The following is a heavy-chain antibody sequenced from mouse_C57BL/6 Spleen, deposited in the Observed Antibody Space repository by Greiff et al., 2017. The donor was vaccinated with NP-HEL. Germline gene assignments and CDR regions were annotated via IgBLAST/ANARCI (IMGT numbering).Heavy chain of an antibody. Sequence: VQLQQSGPELVKPGASVKISCKASGYAFSSSWMNWVKQRPGKGLEWIGRIYPGDGDTNYNGKFKGKATLTADTSPSTAYMQLSSLTSEDSAVYFWERFYYGYEGYAMDYWGQGTSVTVSS. CDR1: GYAFSSSW. V-gene: IGHV1-82*01. D-gene: IGHD2-2*01. CDR3: ERFYYGYEGYAMDY. CDR2: IYPGDGDT. J-gene: IGHJ4*01.